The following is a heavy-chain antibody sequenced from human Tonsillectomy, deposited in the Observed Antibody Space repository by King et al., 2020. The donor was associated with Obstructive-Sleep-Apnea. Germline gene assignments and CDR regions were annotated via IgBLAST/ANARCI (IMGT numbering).Heavy chain of an antibody. D-gene: IGHD3-16*02. Sequence: QLVQSGAEVKKPGALVRVSCKVSGYTLSELSMHWVRQAPGKGPEWMGGFDPEDGKTIYAQKFQGRVTMTEDTSTDTAYMELSSLRSEDTAIYYCATIMIRCGGVIKPLWYFDLWGRGTLVTVSS. CDR3: ATIMIRCGGVIKPLWYFDL. CDR1: GYTLSELS. J-gene: IGHJ2*01. V-gene: IGHV1-24*01. CDR2: FDPEDGKT.